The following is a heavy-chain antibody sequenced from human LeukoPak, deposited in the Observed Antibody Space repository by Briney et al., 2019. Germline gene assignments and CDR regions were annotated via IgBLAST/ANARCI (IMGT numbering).Heavy chain of an antibody. CDR3: ARDSAPYCGGDCYFDY. CDR1: GFTFSRFG. J-gene: IGHJ4*01. Sequence: GGSLRLSCAASGFTFSRFGMHWVRQAPGKGLEWEAVIWFDGSSTYYADSVEGRFTISRDNSKNMLYLQMNSLRVEDTGVYFCARDSAPYCGGDCYFDYWGHGTLASLSS. V-gene: IGHV3-33*01. CDR2: IWFDGSST. D-gene: IGHD2-21*02.